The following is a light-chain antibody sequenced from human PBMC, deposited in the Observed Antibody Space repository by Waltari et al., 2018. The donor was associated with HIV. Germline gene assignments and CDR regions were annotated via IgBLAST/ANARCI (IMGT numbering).Light chain of an antibody. CDR2: GAS. CDR1: QSVSSN. Sequence: EIVIPQSPAHLSVSPGERNTLSCRASQSVSSNLAWYQQKPGQAPRLLIYGASTRATGIPARFSGSGSGTEFTLTISSLQSEDFAVYYCQQYNNWITFGQGTRLEIK. V-gene: IGKV3-15*01. J-gene: IGKJ5*01. CDR3: QQYNNWIT.